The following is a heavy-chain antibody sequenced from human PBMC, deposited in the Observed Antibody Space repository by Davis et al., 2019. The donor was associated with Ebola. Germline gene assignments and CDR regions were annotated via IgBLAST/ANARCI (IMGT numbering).Heavy chain of an antibody. V-gene: IGHV4-59*01. CDR1: GGSFSSYY. J-gene: IGHJ4*02. D-gene: IGHD4-17*01. Sequence: GSLRLSCAVYGGSFSSYYWSWIRQPPGKGLEWIGYIYYSGSTNYNPSLKSRVTISVDTSKNQFSLKLSSVTAADTAVYYCARAHYGDRIDYWGQGTLVTVSS. CDR2: IYYSGST. CDR3: ARAHYGDRIDY.